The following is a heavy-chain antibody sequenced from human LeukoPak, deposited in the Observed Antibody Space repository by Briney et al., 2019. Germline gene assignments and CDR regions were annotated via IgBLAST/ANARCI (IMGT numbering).Heavy chain of an antibody. Sequence: GGSLRLSCAASGFTFSSYWMSWVRQAPGKGLEWVANIKQDGSEKYYVDSVKGRFTISRDNAKSSLYLQMNSLRAEDTAVYYCARAIYLWSGYYTGWFDPWGQGTLVTVSS. CDR2: IKQDGSEK. CDR1: GFTFSSYW. D-gene: IGHD3-3*01. CDR3: ARAIYLWSGYYTGWFDP. V-gene: IGHV3-7*01. J-gene: IGHJ5*02.